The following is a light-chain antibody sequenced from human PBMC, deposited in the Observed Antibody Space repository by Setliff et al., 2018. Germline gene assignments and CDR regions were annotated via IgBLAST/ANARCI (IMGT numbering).Light chain of an antibody. CDR1: GTYNY. J-gene: IGLJ1*01. V-gene: IGLV2-14*03. CDR2: DVT. CDR3: SSYTSNSTDV. Sequence: QSALTQPASVSGSPGQSITISCTGTGTYNYVSWYQQHPGKAPQLIIYDVTNRPSGVSNRFSASKSGNTASLTISGLQPEDDADYYCSSYTSNSTDVFGTGTKVTV.